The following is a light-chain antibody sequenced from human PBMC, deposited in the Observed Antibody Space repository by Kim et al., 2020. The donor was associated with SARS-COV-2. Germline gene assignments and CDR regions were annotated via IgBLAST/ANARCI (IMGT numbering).Light chain of an antibody. CDR2: ADT. CDR1: SSNSGAGYD. CDR3: QSYDSRLSGWV. J-gene: IGLJ3*02. Sequence: RVTISCTGSSSNSGAGYDVHWYQQLPGSAPKLLIFADTRRPSGVPDRLSGSKSGTSASLAITGLQAEDEADYYCQSYDSRLSGWVFGGGTKLTVL. V-gene: IGLV1-40*01.